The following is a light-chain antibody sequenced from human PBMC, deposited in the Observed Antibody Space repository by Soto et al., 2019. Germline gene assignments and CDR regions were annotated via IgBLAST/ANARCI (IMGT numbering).Light chain of an antibody. J-gene: IGLJ2*01. CDR3: AAWDDSLNGPV. V-gene: IGLV1-44*01. CDR1: SSNIGSNT. Sequence: QSVLTQPTSASGTPGQRVTISCSGSSSNIGSNTVNWYQQLPGTAPKLLIYSNTQRPSGVPDRFSGSKSGTSASLAISGLQSEDETDYYCAAWDDSLNGPVFGGGTKLTVL. CDR2: SNT.